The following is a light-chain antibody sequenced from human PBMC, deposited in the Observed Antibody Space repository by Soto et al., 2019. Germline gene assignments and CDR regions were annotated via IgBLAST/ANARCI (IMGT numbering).Light chain of an antibody. J-gene: IGKJ1*01. CDR1: QSVSSNY. Sequence: EIVLTQSPGTLSLSPGERATLPCRSSQSVSSNYLAWYQQKPDQAPRLVIYDVSGRATGIPDRFSGSGSGKDFTLTISRLEPEDFAVYYCQQYGTSPTFGQGTKVEIK. V-gene: IGKV3-20*01. CDR3: QQYGTSPT. CDR2: DVS.